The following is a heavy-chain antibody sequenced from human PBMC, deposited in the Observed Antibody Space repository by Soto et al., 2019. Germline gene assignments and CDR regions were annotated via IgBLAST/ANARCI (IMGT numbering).Heavy chain of an antibody. D-gene: IGHD3-3*01. CDR2: INSDGSST. J-gene: IGHJ6*02. CDR3: ARGDRPYYDFWSGYYVWPRGPYYYYYGMDV. CDR1: GFTFSSYW. V-gene: IGHV3-74*01. Sequence: PGGSLRLSCAASGFTFSSYWMHWVRQAPGKGLVWVSRINSDGSSTSYADSVKGRFTISRGNAKNTLYLQMNSLRAEDTAVYYCARGDRPYYDFWSGYYVWPRGPYYYYYGMDVWGQGTTVTVSS.